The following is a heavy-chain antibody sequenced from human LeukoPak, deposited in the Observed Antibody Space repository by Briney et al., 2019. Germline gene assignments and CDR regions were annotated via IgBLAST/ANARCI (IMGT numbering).Heavy chain of an antibody. J-gene: IGHJ4*02. V-gene: IGHV4-59*01. D-gene: IGHD3-10*01. CDR3: TRGSDYYGSGAINDY. CDR2: ISYSGST. Sequence: SETLSLTCTVSGGSISSYYWNWIRQPPGKGLEWIGYISYSGSTNYNPSLKSRVTISVDTSKNQFSLKLSSVTAADTAVYYCTRGSDYYGSGAINDYWGQGTLVTVSS. CDR1: GGSISSYY.